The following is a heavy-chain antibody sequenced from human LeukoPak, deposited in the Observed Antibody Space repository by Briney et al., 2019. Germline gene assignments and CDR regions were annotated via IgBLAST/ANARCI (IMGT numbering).Heavy chain of an antibody. CDR2: INHSGST. J-gene: IGHJ5*02. V-gene: IGHV4-34*01. D-gene: IGHD1-14*01. CDR1: GGSFSGYY. Sequence: KPSETLSLTCTVYGGSFSGYYWSWIRQPPGKGLEWIGEINHSGSTNYNPSLKSRVTISVDTSKNQFSLKLSSVTAADTAVYYCAKTGETRTFDPWGQGTLVTVSS. CDR3: AKTGETRTFDP.